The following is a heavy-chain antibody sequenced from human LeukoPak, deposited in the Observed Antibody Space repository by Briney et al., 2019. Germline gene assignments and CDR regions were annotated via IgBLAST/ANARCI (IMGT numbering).Heavy chain of an antibody. Sequence: GGSLRLSCAASGFTFSSYAMSWVRQAPGKGLEWVSAISGSGGSTYYADSVKGRFTISRDNAKNSLYLQMNSLRAEDTAVYYCARDLRGLVSWFDPWGQGTLVTVSS. D-gene: IGHD4-17*01. CDR2: ISGSGGST. CDR3: ARDLRGLVSWFDP. V-gene: IGHV3-23*01. J-gene: IGHJ5*02. CDR1: GFTFSSYA.